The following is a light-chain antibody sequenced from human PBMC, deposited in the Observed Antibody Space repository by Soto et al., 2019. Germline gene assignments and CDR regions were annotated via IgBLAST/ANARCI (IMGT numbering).Light chain of an antibody. V-gene: IGLV2-23*01. CDR3: CSYAGSSTSVL. Sequence: QSVLTQPASVSGSPGQSITISCTGTSGDVGTYNLVSWYQQHPGKAPKLMIYEGSKRPSGVSNRFSGSKSGNTASLTISGLQAEDEADYYCCSYAGSSTSVLFGGGTKVTVL. CDR1: SGDVGTYNL. CDR2: EGS. J-gene: IGLJ2*01.